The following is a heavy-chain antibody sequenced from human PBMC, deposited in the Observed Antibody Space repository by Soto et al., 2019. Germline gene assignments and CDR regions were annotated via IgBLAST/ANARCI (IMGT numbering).Heavy chain of an antibody. D-gene: IGHD6-19*01. Sequence: GESLKISCKGSGYSFTSYWISWVPQMPGKGLEWMGRIDPSDSYTNYSPSFQGHVTISADKSISTAYLQWSSLKASDTAMYYCATIATAVAVLDYWGQGTLVTVSS. CDR3: ATIATAVAVLDY. CDR1: GYSFTSYW. V-gene: IGHV5-10-1*01. CDR2: IDPSDSYT. J-gene: IGHJ4*02.